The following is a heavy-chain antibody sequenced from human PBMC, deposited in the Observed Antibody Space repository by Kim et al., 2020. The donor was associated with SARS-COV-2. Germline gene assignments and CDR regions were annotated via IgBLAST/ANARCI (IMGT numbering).Heavy chain of an antibody. CDR1: GFTFSSYW. Sequence: GGSLRLSCAASGFTFSSYWMSWVRQAPGKGLEWVANLNQDGSAKFYVDPVKGRFTISRDNAKNSVFLQMNSLRAEDTAVYYCVRGIPSAWGQGTLVTASS. J-gene: IGHJ5*02. CDR3: VRGIPSA. V-gene: IGHV3-7*03. CDR2: LNQDGSAK. D-gene: IGHD2-21*01.